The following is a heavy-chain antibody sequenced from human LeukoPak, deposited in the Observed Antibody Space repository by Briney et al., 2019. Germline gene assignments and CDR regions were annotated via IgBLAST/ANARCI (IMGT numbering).Heavy chain of an antibody. Sequence: PGGSLRLSCAASGVTFSSHSMHWVRQAPGKGLEWVGIIWHDGGTTYYGDSVRGRFTISRDNSKNTLDLQMSSLRDGDTAVYFCVRSQSAATYDAWGQGTLLTVSS. D-gene: IGHD3-16*01. CDR1: GVTFSSHS. J-gene: IGHJ5*02. CDR3: VRSQSAATYDA. CDR2: IWHDGGTT. V-gene: IGHV3-33*01.